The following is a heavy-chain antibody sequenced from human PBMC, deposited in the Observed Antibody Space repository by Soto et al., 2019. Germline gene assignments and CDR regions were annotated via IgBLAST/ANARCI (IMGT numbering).Heavy chain of an antibody. V-gene: IGHV1-18*01. CDR1: GYTFSDYG. CDR2: IGPYNDNT. J-gene: IGHJ4*02. Sequence: QVQLVQSGGEVKKPGASVKVSCKASGYTFSDYGISWVRQAPGQGLEWMGWIGPYNDNTNYAQKFQGRVTMTRDTSTTTAYMALRGLRSDDTAVYYCALDFWSGYYIRDFDYWGQGTLVIVSS. D-gene: IGHD3-3*01. CDR3: ALDFWSGYYIRDFDY.